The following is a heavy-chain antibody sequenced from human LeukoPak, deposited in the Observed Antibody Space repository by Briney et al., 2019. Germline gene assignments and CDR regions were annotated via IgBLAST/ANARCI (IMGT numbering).Heavy chain of an antibody. V-gene: IGHV3-30*18. D-gene: IGHD2-2*01. CDR1: GFTFSSYG. CDR3: ANSKVPREDCSVTSCYAGFGPFDI. Sequence: TGGSLRLSCAASGFTFSSYGMHWVRQAPGEGLEWVAGTSYDGIQKYYEDSVKGRFTISRDNSKNTLYLQMNSLRTEDTAVYYCANSKVPREDCSVTSCYAGFGPFDIWGQGTMVSVS. CDR2: TSYDGIQK. J-gene: IGHJ3*02.